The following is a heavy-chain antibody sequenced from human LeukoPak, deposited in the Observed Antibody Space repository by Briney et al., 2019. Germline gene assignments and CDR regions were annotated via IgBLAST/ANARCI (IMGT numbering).Heavy chain of an antibody. CDR3: ARDHDSSGYYFDY. Sequence: SETLSLTCTVSGGSISSSSYYWGWIRQPPGKGLEWIGSIYYSGSTYYNPSLKSRVTISVDTSKNQFSLKLSSVTAADTAVYYCARDHDSSGYYFDYWGQGTLVTASS. J-gene: IGHJ4*02. V-gene: IGHV4-39*07. CDR1: GGSISSSSYY. D-gene: IGHD3-22*01. CDR2: IYYSGST.